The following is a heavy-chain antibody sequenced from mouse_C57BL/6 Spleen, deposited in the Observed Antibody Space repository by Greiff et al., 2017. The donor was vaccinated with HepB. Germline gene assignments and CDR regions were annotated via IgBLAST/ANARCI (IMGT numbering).Heavy chain of an antibody. J-gene: IGHJ1*03. D-gene: IGHD2-3*01. CDR3: AIYDGYSLPFDV. V-gene: IGHV1-69*01. CDR2: IDPSASYT. Sequence: QVQLQQPGAELVMPGASVKLSCKASGYTFTSYWMHWVKQRPGQGLEWIGEIDPSASYTNYNQKFKGKSTLTVDKSSSPAYMQLSSLTSEDSAVYYCAIYDGYSLPFDVWGTGTTVTVSS. CDR1: GYTFTSYW.